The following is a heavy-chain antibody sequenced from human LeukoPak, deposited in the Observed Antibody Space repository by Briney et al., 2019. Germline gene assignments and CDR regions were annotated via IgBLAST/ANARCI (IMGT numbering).Heavy chain of an antibody. CDR1: GFTFSSYA. CDR2: ISGSDGST. V-gene: IGHV3-23*01. CDR3: ARVLYYYASVSYNYYMDV. D-gene: IGHD3-10*01. J-gene: IGHJ6*03. Sequence: GGSLRLSCAASGFTFSSYAMSWVRQAPGKGLEWVSGISGSDGSTNYADSVRGRFTISRDNSKNTLYLQMNSLRAEDAAIYYCARVLYYYASVSYNYYMDVWGKGTTVTISS.